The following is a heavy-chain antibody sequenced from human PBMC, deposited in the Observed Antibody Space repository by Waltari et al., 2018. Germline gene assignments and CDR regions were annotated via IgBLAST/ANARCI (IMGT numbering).Heavy chain of an antibody. J-gene: IGHJ3*01. D-gene: IGHD5-12*01. CDR2: LSYNGAT. CDR3: ATYIGASVGTAAFDV. CDR1: GGSITTSRHY. Sequence: QLQLQESGPGLVKPSETLSLTCSVSGGSITTSRHYWGWIRQPPGQGLEWIATLSYNGATDTSPSLTGRVTMSRDTSKNQLSLTLGAVTAADAAVYYCATYIGASVGTAAFDVWGQGKMVIVSS. V-gene: IGHV4-39*01.